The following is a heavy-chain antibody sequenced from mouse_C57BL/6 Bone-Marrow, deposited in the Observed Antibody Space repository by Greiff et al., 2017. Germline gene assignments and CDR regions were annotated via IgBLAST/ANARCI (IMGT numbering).Heavy chain of an antibody. J-gene: IGHJ3*01. D-gene: IGHD2-4*01. CDR3: ARHEGDYDGFAY. V-gene: IGHV5-6*01. Sequence: EVQLVESGGDLVKPGGSLKLSCAASGFTFSSYGMSWVRQTPDKRLEWVATISSGGSYTYYPDSVKGLFTISRDNAKNTLYLQMSSLKSEDTAMYYCARHEGDYDGFAYWGQGTLVTVSA. CDR1: GFTFSSYG. CDR2: ISSGGSYT.